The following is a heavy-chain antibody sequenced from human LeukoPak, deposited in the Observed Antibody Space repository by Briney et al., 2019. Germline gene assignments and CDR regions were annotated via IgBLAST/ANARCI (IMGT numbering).Heavy chain of an antibody. CDR3: ARSAYYYDSSGYYPSEFDN. Sequence: ASVKVSCKASGYTFTGYYMHWVRQAPGQGLEWMGWINPNSGGTNYAQKFQGRVTMTRDTSISTACMELSRLRSDDTAVYYCARSAYYYDSSGYYPSEFDNWGQGTLVTVSS. CDR2: INPNSGGT. V-gene: IGHV1-2*02. D-gene: IGHD3-22*01. J-gene: IGHJ4*02. CDR1: GYTFTGYY.